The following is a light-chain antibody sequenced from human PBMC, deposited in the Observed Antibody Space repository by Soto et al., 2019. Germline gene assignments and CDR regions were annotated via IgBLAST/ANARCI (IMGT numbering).Light chain of an antibody. Sequence: EIVLTQSPATLSLSPGERATLSCRASQSVSSYLAWYQQKPGQAPRLLIYDASNRATGIPARFSGSGSGTDFTLTISSLEPEDFAFYYCQQRSDWPRTFGQGTQVDIK. CDR1: QSVSSY. CDR3: QQRSDWPRT. CDR2: DAS. V-gene: IGKV3-11*01. J-gene: IGKJ1*01.